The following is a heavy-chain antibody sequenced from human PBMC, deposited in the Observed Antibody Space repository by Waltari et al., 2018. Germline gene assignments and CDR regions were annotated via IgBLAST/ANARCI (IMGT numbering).Heavy chain of an antibody. V-gene: IGHV1-69-2*01. CDR2: VGPEDAEK. CDR3: ATDGSRRKWLDP. CDR1: GYTFTDYY. D-gene: IGHD3-10*01. J-gene: IGHJ5*02. Sequence: EVQLVQSGSEGKKPGATVNISCKVSGYTFTDYYMPWVQQAPGKGLEWRGLVGPEDAEKMYAEKFQGRGNITAETATDTAYMERSSLRSEDTAVYYWATDGSRRKWLDPWGQGTLVTGSS.